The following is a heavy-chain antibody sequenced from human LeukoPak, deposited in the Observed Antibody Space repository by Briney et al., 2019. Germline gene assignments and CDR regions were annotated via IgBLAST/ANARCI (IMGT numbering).Heavy chain of an antibody. Sequence: PGRSLRLSCVASGFTFSSYAMHWVRQAPGKGLEWVAVISYDGSNKYYADSVKGRFTISRDNSKDTLYLQMNSLRAEDTAVYYCARDRGPWGQGTLVTVSS. J-gene: IGHJ5*02. V-gene: IGHV3-30*04. CDR1: GFTFSSYA. CDR2: ISYDGSNK. CDR3: ARDRGP.